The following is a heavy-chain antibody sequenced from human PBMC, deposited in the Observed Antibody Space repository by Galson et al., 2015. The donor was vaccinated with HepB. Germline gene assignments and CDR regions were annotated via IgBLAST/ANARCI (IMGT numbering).Heavy chain of an antibody. CDR2: ISGNGGDT. CDR1: GFSFSTYG. V-gene: IGHV3-23*01. Sequence: SLRLSCATSGFSFSTYGLHWVRQAPGKGLEWVSSISGNGGDTKYGDSVKGRFTIFRDKAKSKLYLQMNSLRAEDTAVYYCAKGDVWGPAAINYGLHVWGQGTTVTVSS. CDR3: AKGDVWGPAAINYGLHV. D-gene: IGHD2-2*02. J-gene: IGHJ6*02.